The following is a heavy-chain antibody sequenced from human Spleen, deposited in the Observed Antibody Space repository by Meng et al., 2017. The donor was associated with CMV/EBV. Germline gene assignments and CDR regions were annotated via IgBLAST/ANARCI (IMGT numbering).Heavy chain of an antibody. J-gene: IGHJ4*02. CDR2: IYYSGST. Sequence: LVNPVQAMCPPCTVSGASISCGDYYWSWRRPPPGKGLVWIGYIYYSGSTYYNPSLKSRVTISVDTSKNQFSLKLSSVTAADTAVYYCARGGPLVNAPGFDYWGQGTLVTVSS. V-gene: IGHV4-30-4*08. D-gene: IGHD2-15*01. CDR3: ARGGPLVNAPGFDY. CDR1: GASISCGDYY.